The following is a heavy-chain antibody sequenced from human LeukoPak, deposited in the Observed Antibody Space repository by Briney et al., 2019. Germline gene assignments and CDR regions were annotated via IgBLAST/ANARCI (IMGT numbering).Heavy chain of an antibody. Sequence: ASVKVSCKASGYTFTSYGISWVRQAPGQGLEWMGWISAYNGNTNYAQKLQGRVTMTTGTSTSTAYMELRSLRSDDTAVYYCARDHRYNYYDSSGYYFDYWGQGTLVTVSS. J-gene: IGHJ4*02. D-gene: IGHD3-22*01. CDR1: GYTFTSYG. V-gene: IGHV1-18*01. CDR3: ARDHRYNYYDSSGYYFDY. CDR2: ISAYNGNT.